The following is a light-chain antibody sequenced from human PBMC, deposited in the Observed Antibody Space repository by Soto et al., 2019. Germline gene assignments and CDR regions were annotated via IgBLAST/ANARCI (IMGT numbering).Light chain of an antibody. J-gene: IGLJ1*01. V-gene: IGLV1-51*02. Sequence: QSVLTQPPSVSAAPGQKVTISCSGRSSNIGNNYVSWYQQLPGTAPKLLIYENNKRPSGIPDRFSGSKSGTSATLGITGLQTGDEADYYCGTWDSSLSVFYVFGTGTKVTVL. CDR1: SSNIGNNY. CDR3: GTWDSSLSVFYV. CDR2: ENN.